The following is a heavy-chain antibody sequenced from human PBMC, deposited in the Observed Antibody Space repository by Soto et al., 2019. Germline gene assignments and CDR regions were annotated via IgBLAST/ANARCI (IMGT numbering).Heavy chain of an antibody. J-gene: IGHJ5*02. Sequence: QVQLVQSGAEVKKPGASVKVSCKASGYTFTGYYMHWVRQAPGQGLEWMGWINHNSGGTNYAQKFQGWVTMTRHTSISTAYVELSRLSSDDTAVDYCARGVRGGNYGDHVSRGYNWFDPWGQGTLVTVSS. CDR1: GYTFTGYY. CDR3: ARGVRGGNYGDHVSRGYNWFDP. V-gene: IGHV1-2*04. CDR2: INHNSGGT. D-gene: IGHD4-17*01.